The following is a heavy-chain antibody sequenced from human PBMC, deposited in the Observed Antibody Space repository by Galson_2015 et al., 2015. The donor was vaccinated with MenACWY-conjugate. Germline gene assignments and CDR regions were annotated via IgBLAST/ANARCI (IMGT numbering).Heavy chain of an antibody. V-gene: IGHV3-30*18. D-gene: IGHD3-3*01. CDR3: LQARAATSPGVLILPSETDS. J-gene: IGHJ4*02. CDR1: GFTFSYYG. Sequence: SLRLSCAASGFTFSYYGMHWVRQAPGKGLEWLAVISFDGSDEYYADSVKGRFTLYRDNSQNTVYLQMDSLRPEDTAVYYCLQARAATSPGVLILPSETDSWGQGTLVTVSS. CDR2: ISFDGSDE.